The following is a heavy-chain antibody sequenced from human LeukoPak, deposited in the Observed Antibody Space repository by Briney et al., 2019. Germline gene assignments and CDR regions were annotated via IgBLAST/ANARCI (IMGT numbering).Heavy chain of an antibody. CDR1: GDSVSSNSVT. D-gene: IGHD2-2*01. J-gene: IGHJ5*02. V-gene: IGHV6-1*01. Sequence: SQTLSLTCAISGDSVSSNSVTWNWIRQSPSRGLEWLGRTYYRSTWYNDYAVSVRGRITINPDTSKNQFSLHLNSVTPEDTAVYYCARRLTQYDCFDPWGQGILVTVSS. CDR2: TYYRSTWYN. CDR3: ARRLTQYDCFDP.